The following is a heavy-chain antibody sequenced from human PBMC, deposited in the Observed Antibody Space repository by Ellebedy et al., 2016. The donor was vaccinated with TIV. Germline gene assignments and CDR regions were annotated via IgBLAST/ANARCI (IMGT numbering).Heavy chain of an antibody. D-gene: IGHD6-6*01. V-gene: IGHV4-34*01. J-gene: IGHJ6*02. CDR3: ARGRRRAISSSSIYYYYGMDV. CDR2: INHSGST. Sequence: SETLSLXXAVYGGSFSGYYWSWIRQPPGKGLEWIGEINHSGSTNYNPSLKSRVTISVDTSKNQFSLKLSSVTAADTAVYYCARGRRRAISSSSIYYYYGMDVWGQGTTVTVSS. CDR1: GGSFSGYY.